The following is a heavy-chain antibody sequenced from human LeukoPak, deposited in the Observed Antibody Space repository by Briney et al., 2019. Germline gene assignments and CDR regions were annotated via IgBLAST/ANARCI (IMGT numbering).Heavy chain of an antibody. J-gene: IGHJ4*02. CDR3: ARAGSGGYDLYYFDY. Sequence: SETLSLTCTVSGGSISSYYWSWIRQPPGKGLEWIGYIYYSGSTNYNPSLKSRVTISVDTSKNQLSLKLSSVTAADTAVYYCARAGSGGYDLYYFDYWGQGTLVTVSS. D-gene: IGHD5-12*01. CDR1: GGSISSYY. V-gene: IGHV4-59*01. CDR2: IYYSGST.